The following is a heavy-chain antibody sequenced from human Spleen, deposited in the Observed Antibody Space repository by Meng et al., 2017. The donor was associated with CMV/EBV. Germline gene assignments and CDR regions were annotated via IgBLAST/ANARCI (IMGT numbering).Heavy chain of an antibody. CDR1: GYRFASYW. Sequence: GESLKISCKGSGYRFASYWIGWVRQMPGKGLEWMAIIYPHDSDIRYSPSFQGQVTISADKSISTAYLQWSSLKASDTAMYYCARGGSNYYDSSGYYYGSVAVGYWGQGTLVTVSS. CDR3: ARGGSNYYDSSGYYYGSVAVGY. V-gene: IGHV5-51*01. CDR2: IYPHDSDI. J-gene: IGHJ4*02. D-gene: IGHD3-22*01.